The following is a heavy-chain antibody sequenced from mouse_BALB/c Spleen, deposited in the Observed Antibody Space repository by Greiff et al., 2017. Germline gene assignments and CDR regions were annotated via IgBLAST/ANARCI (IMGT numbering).Heavy chain of an antibody. D-gene: IGHD1-1*02. CDR1: GFTFSSYT. CDR3: ARDGSYYAMDY. J-gene: IGHJ4*01. V-gene: IGHV5-6-4*01. CDR2: ISSGGSYT. Sequence: EVKLMESGGGLVKPGGSLKLSCAASGFTFSSYTMSWVRQTPEKRLEWVATISSGGSYTYYPDSVTGRFTISRDNAKNTLYLEMSSLRSEDTAMYYCARDGSYYAMDYWGQGTSVTVSS.